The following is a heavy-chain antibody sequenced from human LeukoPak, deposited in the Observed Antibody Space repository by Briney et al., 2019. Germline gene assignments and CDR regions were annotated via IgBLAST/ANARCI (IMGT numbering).Heavy chain of an antibody. J-gene: IGHJ6*02. CDR3: ARVVRGYCSSTSCYYYYGMDV. D-gene: IGHD2-2*01. CDR1: GGSISSYY. Sequence: SSETLSLTSTVSGGSISSYYWGWIRQPPGKGLEWIGYIYYSGSTNYNPSLKSRVTISVDTSKNQFSLKLSSVTAADTAVYYCARVVRGYCSSTSCYYYYGMDVWGQGTTVTVSS. V-gene: IGHV4-59*01. CDR2: IYYSGST.